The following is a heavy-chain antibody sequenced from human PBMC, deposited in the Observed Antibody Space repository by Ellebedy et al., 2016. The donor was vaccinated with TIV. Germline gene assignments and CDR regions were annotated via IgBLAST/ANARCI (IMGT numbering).Heavy chain of an antibody. CDR2: IGGLDTGT. V-gene: IGHV3-23*03. CDR1: GLTFSVYA. Sequence: GESLKISXAASGLTFSVYAMTWVRQAPGKGLEWISLIGGLDTGTYYADSVKGRFTISRDNSNDTLYLQMNSLRAEDMAIYYCARRGRGTVGFDNWGQGTLVTVSS. D-gene: IGHD1-7*01. CDR3: ARRGRGTVGFDN. J-gene: IGHJ4*02.